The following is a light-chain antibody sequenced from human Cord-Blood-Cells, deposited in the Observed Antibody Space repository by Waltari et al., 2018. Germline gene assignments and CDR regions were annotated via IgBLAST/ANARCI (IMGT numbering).Light chain of an antibody. CDR2: AAS. CDR1: QSISSY. J-gene: IGKJ5*01. Sequence: DIQLTQSPSSLSASVGDRVTITCRASQSISSYLNWYQQKPGKAPKLLIYAASSLQSRVPSRFSSSGSATDFTLTISSLQPEDFATYYCQQSYSTPPSTFGQGTRLEIK. V-gene: IGKV1-39*01. CDR3: QQSYSTPPST.